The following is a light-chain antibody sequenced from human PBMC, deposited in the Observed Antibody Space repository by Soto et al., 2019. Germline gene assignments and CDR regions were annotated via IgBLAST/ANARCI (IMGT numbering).Light chain of an antibody. Sequence: DIQMTPSPSTLSSSVGDTVTITCRASQSISSWLAWYQQKPGKAPKLLIYDASSLESGVPSRFSGSGSGTEFTLTISSLQPDDFAAYYCQQYNSYWTFGQGTKV. CDR1: QSISSW. CDR3: QQYNSYWT. V-gene: IGKV1-5*01. J-gene: IGKJ1*01. CDR2: DAS.